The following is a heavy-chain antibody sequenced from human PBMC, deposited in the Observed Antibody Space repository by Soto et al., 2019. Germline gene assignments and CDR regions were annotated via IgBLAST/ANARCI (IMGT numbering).Heavy chain of an antibody. Sequence: GGSLRLSCAASGFTFSSYSMNWVRQAPGKGLEWISYISSSSSAIYYADTVRGRFTGSRDNAKNSLYLQMNSLRVEDAAVYYCAKEWVYDSSGWSFDYWGQGTLVTVSS. J-gene: IGHJ4*02. CDR2: ISSSSSAI. V-gene: IGHV3-48*01. D-gene: IGHD3-22*01. CDR1: GFTFSSYS. CDR3: AKEWVYDSSGWSFDY.